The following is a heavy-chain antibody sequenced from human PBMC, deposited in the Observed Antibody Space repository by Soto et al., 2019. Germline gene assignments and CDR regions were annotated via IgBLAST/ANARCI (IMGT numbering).Heavy chain of an antibody. CDR2: INPNSGGT. Sequence: ASVKVSCKASGYTFTGYYMHWVRQAPGQGLEWMGWINPNSGGTNYAQKFQGWVTMTTDTSMSTAYMELRSLRSDDTAVYYCASSNSGYYPDAFDIWGQGTMVTVSS. V-gene: IGHV1-2*04. J-gene: IGHJ3*02. D-gene: IGHD3-22*01. CDR3: ASSNSGYYPDAFDI. CDR1: GYTFTGYY.